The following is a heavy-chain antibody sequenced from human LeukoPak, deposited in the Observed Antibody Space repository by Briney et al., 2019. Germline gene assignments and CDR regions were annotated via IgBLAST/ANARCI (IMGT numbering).Heavy chain of an antibody. V-gene: IGHV1-2*02. J-gene: IGHJ5*02. CDR2: INPNSGGT. D-gene: IGHD2-15*01. CDR1: GYTFTGYY. Sequence: ASVKVSCKASGYTFTGYYMHWVRQAPGQGLEWMGWINPNSGGTNYAQKFQGRVTMTRDTSISTAYMELSRLRSDDTAVYYWARDGGLGGNCSGGSCNDTGGRGPLAPVS. CDR3: ARDGGLGGNCSGGSCNDT.